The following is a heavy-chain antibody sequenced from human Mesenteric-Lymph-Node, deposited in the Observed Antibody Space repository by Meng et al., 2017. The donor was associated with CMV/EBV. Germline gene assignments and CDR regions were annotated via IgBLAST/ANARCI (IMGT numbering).Heavy chain of an antibody. CDR2: IYYSGST. J-gene: IGHJ4*02. CDR1: GGSVSSSSYY. Sequence: SETLSLTCTVSGGSVSSSSYYWSWIRQPPGKGLEWIGYIYYSGSTDYNPSLKSRVTISVDTSKNQFSLKLSSVTAADTAVYYCARFPYYFDYWGQGTLVTVSS. V-gene: IGHV4-61*01. CDR3: ARFPYYFDY.